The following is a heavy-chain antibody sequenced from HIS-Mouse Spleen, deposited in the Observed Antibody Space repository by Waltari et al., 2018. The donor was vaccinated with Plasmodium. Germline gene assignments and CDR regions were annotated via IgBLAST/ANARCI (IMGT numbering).Heavy chain of an antibody. CDR3: ARGGYSSSSYYFDY. CDR2: IYYSGIT. V-gene: IGHV4-59*01. CDR1: GGSISSYY. D-gene: IGHD6-6*01. Sequence: QVQLQESGPGLVKPSETLSLTCTVSGGSISSYYWSWIRQPTGEGLEWIAYIYYSGITHYTPSLKSQVTISGDTSKSQFSLKLSCVTAADTAVFYCARGGYSSSSYYFDYWGQGTLVTVSS. J-gene: IGHJ4*02.